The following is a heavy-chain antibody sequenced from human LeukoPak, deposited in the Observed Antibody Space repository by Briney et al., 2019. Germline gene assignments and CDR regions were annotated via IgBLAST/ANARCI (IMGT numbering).Heavy chain of an antibody. Sequence: PGGSLRLSCAASGFTFSDYYMSWIRQAPGKGLEWVSYISSSGSTIYYADSVKGRFTISRDNAKNSLYLQMNSLRAEDTALYYCAISSSWYGYYFDYWGQGTLVTVSS. CDR3: AISSSWYGYYFDY. D-gene: IGHD6-13*01. CDR1: GFTFSDYY. V-gene: IGHV3-11*01. J-gene: IGHJ4*02. CDR2: ISSSGSTI.